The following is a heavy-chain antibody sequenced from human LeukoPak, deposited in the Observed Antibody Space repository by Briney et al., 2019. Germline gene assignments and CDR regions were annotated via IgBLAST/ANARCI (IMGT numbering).Heavy chain of an antibody. D-gene: IGHD3-22*01. CDR2: INSDGGIT. CDR3: AREAYDSSGYDYGGGSDY. J-gene: IGHJ4*02. V-gene: IGHV3-74*01. Sequence: GGSPRLSSAASGFTFSSYRMHWVRQAPGKGLVWVSRINSDGGITSYADSVKGRFTISRDNAKNTLYLQMNSLRAEDTAVYYCAREAYDSSGYDYGGGSDYWGQGTLVTVSS. CDR1: GFTFSSYR.